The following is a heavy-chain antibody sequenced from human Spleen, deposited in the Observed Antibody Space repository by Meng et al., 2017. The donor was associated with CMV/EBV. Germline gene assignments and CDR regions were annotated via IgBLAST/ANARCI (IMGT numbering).Heavy chain of an antibody. CDR2: INSDGSST. J-gene: IGHJ6*02. V-gene: IGHV3-74*01. D-gene: IGHD6-13*01. CDR1: GFTFSSYW. Sequence: GESLKISCAASGFTFSSYWMHWVRQAPGKGLVWVSRINSDGSSTSYADSVKGRFTISRDNSKTTLFLQMNSLRAEDTAVYYCARDQGNSWCMDVWGQGTTVTVSS. CDR3: ARDQGNSWCMDV.